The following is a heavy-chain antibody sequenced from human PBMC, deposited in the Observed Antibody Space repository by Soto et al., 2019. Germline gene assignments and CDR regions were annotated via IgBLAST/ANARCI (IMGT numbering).Heavy chain of an antibody. D-gene: IGHD1-1*01. CDR3: VRNPVDHLVQIHGSKPIYYYGLDV. CDR2: INQDGTEK. Sequence: EVQVVESGGGLVQPGGSRRLSCEASGFVFSSYWMTWVRQTPGKGLEWVAQINQDGTEKFYVDGVKGRFTISRDNARKSLVLEMSSLRVDDTAVYYCVRNPVDHLVQIHGSKPIYYYGLDVWGQGTTVTVSS. CDR1: GFVFSSYW. J-gene: IGHJ6*02. V-gene: IGHV3-7*03.